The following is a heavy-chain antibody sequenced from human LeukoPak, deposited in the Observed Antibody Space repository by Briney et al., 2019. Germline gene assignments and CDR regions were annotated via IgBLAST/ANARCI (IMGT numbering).Heavy chain of an antibody. CDR1: GFTFSSYS. Sequence: GGSLRLSCAASGFTFSSYSMNWVRQAPGKGLEWVSSISSSSRSYIYYADSVKGRFTISRDNAKNSLYLQMNSLRAEDTAVYYCAREHSGYDFPGRDYYYMDVWGKGTTVTVSS. V-gene: IGHV3-21*01. CDR3: AREHSGYDFPGRDYYYMDV. D-gene: IGHD5-12*01. J-gene: IGHJ6*03. CDR2: ISSSSRSYI.